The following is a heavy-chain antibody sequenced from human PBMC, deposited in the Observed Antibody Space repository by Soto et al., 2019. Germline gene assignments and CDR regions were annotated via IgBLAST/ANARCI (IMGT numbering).Heavy chain of an antibody. Sequence: ASVKVSCKASGYTFTSYGISWVRQAPGQGLEWMGWISAYNGNTNYAQKLQGRVTMTTDTSTSTAYMELRSLRSDDTAVYYCARGGGLYYYDSSGYGWFDPWGQGTLVTV. CDR3: ARGGGLYYYDSSGYGWFDP. D-gene: IGHD3-22*01. J-gene: IGHJ5*02. V-gene: IGHV1-18*04. CDR2: ISAYNGNT. CDR1: GYTFTSYG.